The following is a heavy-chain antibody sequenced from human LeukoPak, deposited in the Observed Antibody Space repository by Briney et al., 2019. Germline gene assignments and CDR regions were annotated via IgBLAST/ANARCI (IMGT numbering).Heavy chain of an antibody. CDR3: ASQSDEGSSSSPDAFDI. CDR1: GGSISSGGYY. D-gene: IGHD6-6*01. V-gene: IGHV4-30-2*01. J-gene: IGHJ3*02. CDR2: IYHSGST. Sequence: SQTLSLTCTVSGGSISSGGYYWSWIRQPPGKGLEWIGYIYHSGSTYYNPSLKSRVTISVGRSKNQFSLKLSSVTAADTAVYYCASQSDEGSSSSPDAFDIWGQGTMVTVSS.